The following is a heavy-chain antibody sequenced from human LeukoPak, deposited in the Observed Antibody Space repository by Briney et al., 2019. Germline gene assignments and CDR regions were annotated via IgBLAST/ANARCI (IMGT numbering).Heavy chain of an antibody. CDR1: GFTFDDYA. V-gene: IGHV3-9*01. J-gene: IGHJ4*02. Sequence: GRSLRLSCAASGFTFDDYAMHWVRQAPGKGLEWVSGISWNSGSIGYADSVKGRFTISRDNAKNSLYLQMNSLRAEDTALYYCAKTLAGGFDYWGQGTLVTVSS. CDR2: ISWNSGSI. CDR3: AKTLAGGFDY. D-gene: IGHD6-19*01.